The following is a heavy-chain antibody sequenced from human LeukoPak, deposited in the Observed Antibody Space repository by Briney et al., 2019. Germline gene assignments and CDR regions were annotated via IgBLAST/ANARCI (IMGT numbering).Heavy chain of an antibody. CDR3: ASAGQWLVRDAFDI. J-gene: IGHJ3*02. CDR1: GGSFSGYY. V-gene: IGHV4-34*01. CDR2: INHSGST. Sequence: SETLSLTCAVYGGSFSGYYWSWIRQPPGKGLEWIGEINHSGSTNYNPSFKSRVTISVDTSKNQFSLQLSSVTAADTAVYYCASAGQWLVRDAFDIWGQGTMVTVSS. D-gene: IGHD6-19*01.